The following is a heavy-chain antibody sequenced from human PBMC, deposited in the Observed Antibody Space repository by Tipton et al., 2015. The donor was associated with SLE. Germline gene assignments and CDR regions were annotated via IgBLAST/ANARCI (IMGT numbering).Heavy chain of an antibody. CDR1: GFTFSDYY. CDR2: ISSSGNTI. V-gene: IGHV3-11*01. J-gene: IGHJ4*02. CDR3: ASSIFGGY. D-gene: IGHD3-3*01. Sequence: GSLRLSCAASGFTFSDYYMNWIRQAPGKGLEWVSYISSSGNTIYYADSVKGRLTISRDNAKDSLYLQMNSLRVEDTAVYYCASSIFGGYWGQGTLVTVSS.